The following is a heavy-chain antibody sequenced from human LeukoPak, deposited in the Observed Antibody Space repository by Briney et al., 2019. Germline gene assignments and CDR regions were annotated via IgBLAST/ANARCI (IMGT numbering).Heavy chain of an antibody. Sequence: GGSLRLSCAASGFTFSSYWMSWVRQAPGKGLEWVSGISWNSGSIGYADSVKGRFTISRDNAKNSLYLQMNSLRAEDMALYYCAKDISFGAVAVVNWGQGTLVTVSS. CDR2: ISWNSGSI. CDR3: AKDISFGAVAVVN. V-gene: IGHV3-9*03. CDR1: GFTFSSYW. J-gene: IGHJ4*02. D-gene: IGHD6-19*01.